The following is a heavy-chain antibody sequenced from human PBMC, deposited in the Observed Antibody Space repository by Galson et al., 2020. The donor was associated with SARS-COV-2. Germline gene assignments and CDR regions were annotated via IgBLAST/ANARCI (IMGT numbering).Heavy chain of an antibody. D-gene: IGHD2-2*02. CDR3: AKEVTLPPAIEDFYYYYAMDV. V-gene: IGHV3-33*06. J-gene: IGHJ6*02. Sequence: GESLKISCVASGFTFRTFGMHWVRQAPGKGLEWVAVIWHDGKTTFYADSVKGRFTISRDNSKNTLYLQMSSLRAEDTAVYYCAKEVTLPPAIEDFYYYYAMDVWGRGTTVTVSS. CDR2: IWHDGKTT. CDR1: GFTFRTFG.